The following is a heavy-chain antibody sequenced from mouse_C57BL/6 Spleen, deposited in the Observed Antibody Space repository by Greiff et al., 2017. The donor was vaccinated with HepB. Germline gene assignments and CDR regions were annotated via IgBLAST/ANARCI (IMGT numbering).Heavy chain of an antibody. CDR3: ARDDYYGSSVFAY. V-gene: IGHV1-72*01. J-gene: IGHJ3*01. CDR1: GYTFTSYW. CDR2: IDPNSGGT. Sequence: QVQLQQPGAELVKPGASVKLSCKASGYTFTSYWMHWVKQRPGRGLEWIGRIDPNSGGTKYNEKFKSKATLTVDKPSSTAYMQRSSLTSEDSAVYDCARDDYYGSSVFAYWGQGTLVTVSA. D-gene: IGHD1-1*01.